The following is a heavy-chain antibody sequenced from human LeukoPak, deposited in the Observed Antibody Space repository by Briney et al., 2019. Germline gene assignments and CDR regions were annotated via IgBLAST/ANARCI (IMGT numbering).Heavy chain of an antibody. V-gene: IGHV5-51*01. CDR1: GYSFTSYW. Sequence: GESLKISCKGSGYSFTSYWIGWVRQMPGKGLEWMGIFYPGDSDTRYSPSFQGQVTISADKSISTAYLQWSSLKASDTAMYYCARHLTPNYGDYGYWGQGTLVTVSS. J-gene: IGHJ4*02. CDR2: FYPGDSDT. D-gene: IGHD4-17*01. CDR3: ARHLTPNYGDYGY.